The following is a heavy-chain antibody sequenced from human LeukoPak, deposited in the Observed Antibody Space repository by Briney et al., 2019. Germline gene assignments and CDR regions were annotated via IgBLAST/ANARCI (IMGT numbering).Heavy chain of an antibody. V-gene: IGHV3-48*01. CDR2: ISSSAITI. CDR1: GFTFSSYS. CDR3: AKVISSSWPPFFDS. J-gene: IGHJ4*02. Sequence: TGGSLRLSCAASGFTFSSYSMNWVRQAPGKGLEWVSYISSSAITIYYADSVKGRFTISRDNAKNSLYLQMNSLRAEDTAVYYCAKVISSSWPPFFDSWGQGTLVTVSS. D-gene: IGHD6-13*01.